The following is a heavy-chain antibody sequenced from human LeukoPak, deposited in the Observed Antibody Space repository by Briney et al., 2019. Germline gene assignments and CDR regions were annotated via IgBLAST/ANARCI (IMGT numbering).Heavy chain of an antibody. J-gene: IGHJ6*02. V-gene: IGHV4-59*01. CDR3: ARDRIAGGMDV. Sequence: PSETLSLTGTVSGGSINSYYWSWIRQPPGKGLEWMGNVYYSGSTKYNPSLKSRVTISVDTSKNQFSLKLSSVTAADTAMYYCARDRIAGGMDVWGQGTTVTVSS. CDR2: VYYSGST. D-gene: IGHD6-13*01. CDR1: GGSINSYY.